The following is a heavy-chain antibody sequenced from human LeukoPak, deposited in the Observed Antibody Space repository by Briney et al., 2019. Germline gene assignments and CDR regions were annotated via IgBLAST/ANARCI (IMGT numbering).Heavy chain of an antibody. D-gene: IGHD6-13*01. V-gene: IGHV1-18*04. Sequence: ASVKVSCKASGYTFTNYGISWVRQAPGQGLEWMGWNSTYSGNTNYVQKLQGRVTMTTDTSTNTAYMELRSLRSDDTAVYYCARGRAAADDFDYWGQGTLVTVSS. CDR2: NSTYSGNT. CDR3: ARGRAAADDFDY. CDR1: GYTFTNYG. J-gene: IGHJ4*02.